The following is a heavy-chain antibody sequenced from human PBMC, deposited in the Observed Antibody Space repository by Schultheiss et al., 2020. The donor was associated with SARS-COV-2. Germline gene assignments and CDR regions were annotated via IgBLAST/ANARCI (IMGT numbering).Heavy chain of an antibody. Sequence: LSLTCAASGFTFNSYGMHWVRQAPGKGLEWVAVIWYDENNKYYADSVKGRFTISRDNSKNTLYLQMNSLRAEDTALYYCASARDRTTLTTAFDYWGQGTLVTVSS. J-gene: IGHJ4*02. CDR2: IWYDENNK. CDR3: ASARDRTTLTTAFDY. CDR1: GFTFNSYG. V-gene: IGHV3-33*01. D-gene: IGHD4-11*01.